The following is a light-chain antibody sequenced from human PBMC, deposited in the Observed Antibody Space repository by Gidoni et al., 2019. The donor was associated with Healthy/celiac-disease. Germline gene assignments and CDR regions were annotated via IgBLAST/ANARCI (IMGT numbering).Light chain of an antibody. CDR3: QQYDSSPIT. Sequence: EIVLTQSPGTLSLSPGERATLSCRASQSVGSSYLAWYQQKPGQAPRLLIYGASSRATGIPDRFSGSGSGTDFTLTISRLEPEDFAVYYCQQYDSSPITFGQGTRLENK. J-gene: IGKJ5*01. CDR1: QSVGSSY. V-gene: IGKV3-20*01. CDR2: GAS.